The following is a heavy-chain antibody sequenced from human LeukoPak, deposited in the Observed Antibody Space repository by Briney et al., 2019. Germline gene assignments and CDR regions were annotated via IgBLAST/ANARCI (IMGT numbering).Heavy chain of an antibody. Sequence: GEALKIPCKGPGYSFTSYWIGWVRQMPGKGLEWVGIIYNGDSDTRFSTSFQGQVTISADQSIGTASLQSSSLTASEAAMYYCATMGELSFSPGINWGQGTLVTVSS. V-gene: IGHV5-51*01. CDR1: GYSFTSYW. J-gene: IGHJ4*02. CDR2: IYNGDSDT. CDR3: ATMGELSFSPGIN. D-gene: IGHD3-16*02.